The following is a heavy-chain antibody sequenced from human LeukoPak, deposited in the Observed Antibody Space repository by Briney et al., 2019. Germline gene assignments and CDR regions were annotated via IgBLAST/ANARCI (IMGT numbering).Heavy chain of an antibody. CDR3: AREVDHDSSGYYFYYYGMDV. CDR2: IWYDGSNK. CDR1: GFTFSSYG. Sequence: GGSLRLSCAASGFTFSSYGMHWVRQAPGKGLEWVAVIWYDGSNKYYADSVKGRFTISRDNSKNTLYLQMNSLRAEDTAVYYCAREVDHDSSGYYFYYYGMDVWGQGTTVTVSS. D-gene: IGHD3-22*01. J-gene: IGHJ6*02. V-gene: IGHV3-33*01.